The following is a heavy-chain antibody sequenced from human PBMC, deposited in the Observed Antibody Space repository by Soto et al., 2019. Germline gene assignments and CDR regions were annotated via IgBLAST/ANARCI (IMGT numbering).Heavy chain of an antibody. CDR2: INAGNGNT. CDR1: GYTFTSYA. CDR3: ASPFYCSSTSCHSYYYYGMDV. V-gene: IGHV1-3*01. D-gene: IGHD2-2*01. Sequence: ASVKVSCKASGYTFTSYAMHWVRQAPGQRLEWMGWINAGNGNTKYSQKFQGRVTITRDTSASTAYMELSSLRSEDTAVYYCASPFYCSSTSCHSYYYYGMDVWGQGTTVTVSS. J-gene: IGHJ6*02.